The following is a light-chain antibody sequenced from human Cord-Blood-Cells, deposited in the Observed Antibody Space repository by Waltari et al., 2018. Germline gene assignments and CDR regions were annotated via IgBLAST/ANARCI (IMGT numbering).Light chain of an antibody. CDR1: SSDVGGYNY. CDR3: SSYTSSSTRKV. CDR2: DVS. J-gene: IGLJ1*01. V-gene: IGLV2-14*01. Sequence: QSALTQPASVSGSPGQSITISCTGTSSDVGGYNYVSWYQQHPGKAPKLMIYDVSNRPSGVFNRFSGSKSGNTASLTISGLQAEDEADYYCSSYTSSSTRKVFGTGTKVTVL.